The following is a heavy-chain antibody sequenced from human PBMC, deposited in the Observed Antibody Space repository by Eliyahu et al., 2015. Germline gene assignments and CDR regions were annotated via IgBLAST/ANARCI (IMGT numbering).Heavy chain of an antibody. Sequence: QVTLKESGPALVKPTQTLTLTCTFSGFSLSSSGMRVSWIRQPPGKALEWLARIDWDDDKFYSTSLKTRLTISKDTSKNQVVLTMTNMDPVDTATYYCARDYYHRSLSVGYYFDYWGQGTLVTVSS. J-gene: IGHJ4*02. CDR1: GFSLSSSGMR. D-gene: IGHD3-22*01. CDR3: ARDYYHRSLSVGYYFDY. CDR2: IDWDDDK. V-gene: IGHV2-70*04.